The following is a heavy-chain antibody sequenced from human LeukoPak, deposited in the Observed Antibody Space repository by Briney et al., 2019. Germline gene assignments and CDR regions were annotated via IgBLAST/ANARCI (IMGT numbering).Heavy chain of an antibody. D-gene: IGHD3-22*01. V-gene: IGHV3-21*01. CDR2: ISSTNTYI. CDR1: GFIFSSYS. CDR3: ARDPSYYYDSSGYYPLVY. J-gene: IGHJ4*02. Sequence: GGSLRLSCAASGFIFSSYSMNWVRQPPGKGLEWVSSISSTNTYIYYADSVKGRFTISRDNAKNSLYLQMNSLRAEDTAVYYCARDPSYYYDSSGYYPLVYWGQGTLVTVSS.